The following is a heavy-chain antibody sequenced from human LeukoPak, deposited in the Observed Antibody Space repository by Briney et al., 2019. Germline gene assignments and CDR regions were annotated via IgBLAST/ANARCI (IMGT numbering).Heavy chain of an antibody. CDR3: AKEVGKKYYFDY. CDR1: GFTFSSYG. Sequence: PGGTLRLSCAASGFTFSSYGMNWVRQAPGKGLEWVSAIFGSGGSTYYADSVKGRFTISRDNSKNTLYLQMNSLRAEDTAVYYCAKEVGKKYYFDYWGQGTLVTVSS. J-gene: IGHJ4*02. V-gene: IGHV3-23*01. CDR2: IFGSGGST. D-gene: IGHD2-15*01.